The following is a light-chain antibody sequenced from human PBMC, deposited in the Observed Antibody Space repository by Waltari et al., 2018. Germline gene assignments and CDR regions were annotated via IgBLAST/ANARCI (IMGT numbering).Light chain of an antibody. Sequence: QSALPNPASASGSPGLSIHIPCSGLYSDVGAYDFVPWYQQHPGKAPQLIIYEVSNRPSWISNRFSASKSGNTASLTISGLQAEDEADYYCSSYTTSSAPGVFGTGTRVTVL. J-gene: IGLJ1*01. V-gene: IGLV2-14*01. CDR1: YSDVGAYDF. CDR3: SSYTTSSAPGV. CDR2: EVS.